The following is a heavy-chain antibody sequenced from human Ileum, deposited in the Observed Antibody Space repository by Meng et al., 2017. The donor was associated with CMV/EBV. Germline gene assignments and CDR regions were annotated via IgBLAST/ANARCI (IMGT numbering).Heavy chain of an antibody. D-gene: IGHD3-10*01. V-gene: IGHV1-46*01. CDR1: GYTVASDY. CDR3: ARDGSWGWGGMQY. J-gene: IGHJ4*02. Sequence: VLMGQSGPGDTSPGTFMQIPVMITGYTVASDYFHGVRQASGNGLEWMELINSNDGGTLYAQKFQGKLTLTRDMSTRTVYMEMSSLREEDTALYYFARDGSWGWGGMQYWGQGTLFTVSS. CDR2: INSNDGGT.